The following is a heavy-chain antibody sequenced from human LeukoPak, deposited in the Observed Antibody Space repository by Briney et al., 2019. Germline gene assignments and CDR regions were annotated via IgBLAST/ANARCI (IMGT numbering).Heavy chain of an antibody. CDR2: INEDGSEK. Sequence: SGESLRLSCAASGFTFTTYWMSWVRQAPGKGLEWVANINEDGSEKYYADSVEGRFTISRDNAKNSLDLQMNSLRAEDTAVYYCARALGSGYYMDYWGQGTLVTVSS. V-gene: IGHV3-7*01. D-gene: IGHD3-22*01. CDR1: GFTFTTYW. J-gene: IGHJ4*02. CDR3: ARALGSGYYMDY.